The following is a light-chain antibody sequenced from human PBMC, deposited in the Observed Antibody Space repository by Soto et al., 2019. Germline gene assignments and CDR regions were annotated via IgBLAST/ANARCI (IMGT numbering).Light chain of an antibody. V-gene: IGKV3-20*01. CDR3: QQYGSSPLT. CDR1: QSVSSSY. CDR2: DAS. Sequence: IELTQSPGTLSLSPGERATLSCRASQSVSSSYLAWYQQKPGQAPRLLIYDASSRATGIPDRFSGSGSGTDFTLTISRLEPEDLAVYYCQQYGSSPLTFGGGTKVDIK. J-gene: IGKJ4*01.